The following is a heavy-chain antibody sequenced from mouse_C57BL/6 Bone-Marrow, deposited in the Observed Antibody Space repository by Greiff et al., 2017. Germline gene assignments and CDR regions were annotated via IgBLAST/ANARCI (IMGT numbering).Heavy chain of an antibody. Sequence: DVKLLESGGGLVKPGGSLKLSCAASGFTFSSYAMSWVRQTPEKRLEWVATISDGGSYTYYPDNVKGRFTISRDNAKNNLYLQMSHLKSEDTAMYYCARDAAYYSSSWFAYWGQGTLVTVSA. D-gene: IGHD2-5*01. J-gene: IGHJ3*01. CDR2: ISDGGSYT. V-gene: IGHV5-4*01. CDR3: ARDAAYYSSSWFAY. CDR1: GFTFSSYA.